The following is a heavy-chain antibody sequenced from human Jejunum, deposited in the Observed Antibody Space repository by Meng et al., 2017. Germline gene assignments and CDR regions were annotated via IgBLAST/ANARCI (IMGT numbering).Heavy chain of an antibody. CDR1: GFTLSNYW. D-gene: IGHD3-10*01. J-gene: IGHJ6*02. V-gene: IGHV3-74*01. CDR3: TRVLSGRSGEMDV. Sequence: GESLKISCAASGFTLSNYWMHWVRQAPGEGLVWVSRIIVDGSSTSSADSVKGRFTIFRDNAKNTLYLQMNSLRTEDTAVYYCTRVLSGRSGEMDVWGQGTTVTVSS. CDR2: IIVDGSST.